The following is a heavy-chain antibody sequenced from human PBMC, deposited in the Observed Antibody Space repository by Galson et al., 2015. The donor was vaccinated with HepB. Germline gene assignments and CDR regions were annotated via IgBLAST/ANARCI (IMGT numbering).Heavy chain of an antibody. CDR3: ARGRGARVVYGMDV. Sequence: CAISGDSVSSNSAAWNWIRQSPSRGLEWLGRTYYRSKWYNDYAVSVKSRITINPDTSKNQFSLQLNSVTPEDMAVYYCARGRGARVVYGMDVWGQGTTVTVSS. CDR1: GDSVSSNSAA. J-gene: IGHJ6*02. D-gene: IGHD1-26*01. V-gene: IGHV6-1*01. CDR2: TYYRSKWYN.